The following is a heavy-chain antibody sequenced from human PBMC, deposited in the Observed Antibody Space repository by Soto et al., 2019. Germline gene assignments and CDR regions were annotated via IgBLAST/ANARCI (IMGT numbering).Heavy chain of an antibody. CDR1: GFTFTNHA. CDR2: ISASGGLI. Sequence: EVQLLESGGGLVQPGGSLRLSCAASGFTFTNHAMSWVRQAPGKGLEWVSGISASGGLIYYADSVKGRFNMSRDNSKNTLYLQMNSLRSEDTAVYFCAKRQGIVAAAKHFDFWGQGTLVTVSS. D-gene: IGHD6-13*01. J-gene: IGHJ4*02. V-gene: IGHV3-23*01. CDR3: AKRQGIVAAAKHFDF.